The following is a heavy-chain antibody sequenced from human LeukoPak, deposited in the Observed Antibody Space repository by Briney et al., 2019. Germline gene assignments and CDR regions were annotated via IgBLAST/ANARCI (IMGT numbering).Heavy chain of an antibody. Sequence: SETLSLTCTVSGGSISSSSYYWGWIRQPPGKGLEWIGSIYYSGSTYYNPSLKSRVTISVDTSKNQFSLKLSSVTAADTAVYYCARLVMVRGVIIKPFDYWGQGTLVTVSS. D-gene: IGHD3-10*01. CDR1: GGSISSSSYY. J-gene: IGHJ4*02. CDR2: IYYSGST. CDR3: ARLVMVRGVIIKPFDY. V-gene: IGHV4-39*01.